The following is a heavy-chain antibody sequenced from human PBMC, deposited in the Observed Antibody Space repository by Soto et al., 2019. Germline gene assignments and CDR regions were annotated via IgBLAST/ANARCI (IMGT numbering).Heavy chain of an antibody. CDR2: IYSGGST. J-gene: IGHJ3*02. CDR1: GFTVSSNY. V-gene: IGHV3-66*01. D-gene: IGHD6-13*01. Sequence: GGSLRLSCAASGFTVSSNYMSWVRQAPGKGLEWVSVIYSGGSTYYADSVKGRFTISRDNSKNTLYLQMNSLRAEDTAVYYCARENPRVYPDAFDIWGQGTMVTVSS. CDR3: ARENPRVYPDAFDI.